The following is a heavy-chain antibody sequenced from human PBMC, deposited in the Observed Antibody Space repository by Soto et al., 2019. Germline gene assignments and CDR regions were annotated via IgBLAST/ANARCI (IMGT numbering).Heavy chain of an antibody. CDR1: GGSISSGDFC. Sequence: SETLSLTCTVSGGSISSGDFCWSWIRQPPGKGLEWIGYIYYSGSTYYNPSLTSRVTISVDTSKNQFSLKLSSVTAADTAVYYCARGPSGDKVDYWGQGTLVTVSS. CDR3: ARGPSGDKVDY. CDR2: IYYSGST. V-gene: IGHV4-30-4*01. J-gene: IGHJ4*02. D-gene: IGHD7-27*01.